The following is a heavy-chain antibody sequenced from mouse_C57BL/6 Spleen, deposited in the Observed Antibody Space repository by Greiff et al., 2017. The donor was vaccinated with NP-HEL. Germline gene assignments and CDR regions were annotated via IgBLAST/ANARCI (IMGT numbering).Heavy chain of an antibody. V-gene: IGHV1-82*01. Sequence: VQLQQSGPELVKPGASVKISCKASGYAFSSSWMNWVKQRPGKGLEWIGRIYPGDGDTNYNGKFKGKATLTADKSSSTAYMQLSSLTSEDSAVYFCAREAQSLLYHWGQGPTLTVSS. CDR1: GYAFSSSW. CDR3: AREAQSLLYH. J-gene: IGHJ2*01. CDR2: IYPGDGDT. D-gene: IGHD6-2*01.